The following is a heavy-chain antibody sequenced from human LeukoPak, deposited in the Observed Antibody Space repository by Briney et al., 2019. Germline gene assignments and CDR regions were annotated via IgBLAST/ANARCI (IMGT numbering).Heavy chain of an antibody. CDR2: INPSGGST. Sequence: ASVKVSCKVSGYTLTELSMHWVRQAPGQGLEWMGIINPSGGSTSYAQKFQGRVTMTRDTSTSTVYMELSSLRSEDTAVYYCARGPGGNRNWYFDLWGRGTLVTVSS. CDR3: ARGPGGNRNWYFDL. D-gene: IGHD3-16*01. CDR1: GYTLTELS. J-gene: IGHJ2*01. V-gene: IGHV1-46*01.